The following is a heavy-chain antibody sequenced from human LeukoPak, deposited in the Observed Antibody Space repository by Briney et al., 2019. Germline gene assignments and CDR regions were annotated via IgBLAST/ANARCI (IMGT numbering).Heavy chain of an antibody. J-gene: IGHJ6*03. V-gene: IGHV4-59*08. CDR2: ISNNGKT. Sequence: SETLSLTCTVSGDSISSSSWTWIRQSPGKGLESLGFISNNGKTKYKSSFEGRVSMSLDTSKSQFSPTLSSVTAADTAVYFCARRIYSGTVRHLLYSFMDVWGKGTTVIVS. CDR1: GDSISSSS. D-gene: IGHD2-21*01. CDR3: ARRIYSGTVRHLLYSFMDV.